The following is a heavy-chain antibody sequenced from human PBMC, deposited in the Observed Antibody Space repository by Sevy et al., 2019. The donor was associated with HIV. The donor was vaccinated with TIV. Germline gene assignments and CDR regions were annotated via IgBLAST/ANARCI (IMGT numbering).Heavy chain of an antibody. CDR2: ISSSSSDT. V-gene: IGHV3-11*06. CDR1: GFTVSDYY. J-gene: IGHJ3*02. Sequence: WGSLRLSCAASGFTVSDYYMSWIRQAPGKGLELVSYISSSSSDTNYADSVKGRFTISRDNAQNSLYLQMNSPRAEDTAVYYCASAVTTGVLDAFDIWGQGTMVTVSS. D-gene: IGHD4-17*01. CDR3: ASAVTTGVLDAFDI.